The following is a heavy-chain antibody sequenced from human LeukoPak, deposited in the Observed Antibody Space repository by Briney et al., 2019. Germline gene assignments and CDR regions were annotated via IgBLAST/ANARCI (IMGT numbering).Heavy chain of an antibody. CDR2: ISSSSSTI. CDR3: ARDEVPAVYYYYYCMDV. Sequence: GGSLRLSCAASGFTFSSYSMNWVRQAPGKGLEWVSYISSSSSTICYADSVKGRFTISRDNAKNSLYLQMNSLRAEDTAVYYCARDEVPAVYYYYYCMDVWGKGTTVTVSS. V-gene: IGHV3-48*01. CDR1: GFTFSSYS. J-gene: IGHJ6*03. D-gene: IGHD2-2*01.